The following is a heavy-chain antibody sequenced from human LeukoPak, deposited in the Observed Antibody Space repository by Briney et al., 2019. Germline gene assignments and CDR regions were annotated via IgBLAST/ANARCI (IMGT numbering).Heavy chain of an antibody. V-gene: IGHV3-33*01. D-gene: IGHD3-22*01. Sequence: GGSLRLSCAASGFTFRSYGMHWVRQAPGKGLEWVAIIRYDGTNKYYADSVKGRFTISRDNAKTSLYLQMNSLRAEDTAVYYCARWNYDNGAYYLDYWGRGTLVTVSS. CDR1: GFTFRSYG. CDR2: IRYDGTNK. CDR3: ARWNYDNGAYYLDY. J-gene: IGHJ4*02.